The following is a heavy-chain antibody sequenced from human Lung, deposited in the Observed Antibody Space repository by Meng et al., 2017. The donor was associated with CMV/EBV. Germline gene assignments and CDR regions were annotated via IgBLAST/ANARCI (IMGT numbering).Heavy chain of an antibody. CDR1: GYSFTELS. CDR2: RDPEDGET. Sequence: QVQLLQSGAEVKKPGASVKVSCKVSGYSFTELSIHWVRQAPGKGLEWMGGRDPEDGETIYAQNFQGRVTMTEDTSTNTAYVELSSLRPEDTAVYYCGRGDTAMVIREWGQGTLVTVSS. CDR3: GRGDTAMVIRE. V-gene: IGHV1-24*01. D-gene: IGHD5-18*01. J-gene: IGHJ4*02.